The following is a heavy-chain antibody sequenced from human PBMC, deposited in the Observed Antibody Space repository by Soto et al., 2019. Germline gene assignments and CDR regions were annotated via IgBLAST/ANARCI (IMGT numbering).Heavy chain of an antibody. D-gene: IGHD3-10*01. CDR2: ISTTGNTV. V-gene: IGHV3-48*03. CDR1: GFTFSSYH. J-gene: IGHJ4*02. Sequence: GGSLRLSCAASGFTFSSYHMNWFRQAPGKGLEWPSYISTTGNTVYYAGSVRGRFTISRDNAKNLLFLQMDSLRAEDTAEYYCTRAHTASWHSGDYWGQGTLVTVSS. CDR3: TRAHTASWHSGDY.